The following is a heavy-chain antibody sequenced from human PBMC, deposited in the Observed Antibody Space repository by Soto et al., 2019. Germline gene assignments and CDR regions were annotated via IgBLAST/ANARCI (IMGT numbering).Heavy chain of an antibody. CDR2: ISGSGGST. V-gene: IGHV3-23*01. D-gene: IGHD3-22*01. J-gene: IGHJ4*02. CDR3: AKGGGYYDSVGY. CDR1: GFTFSSYA. Sequence: EVQLLESGGGLVQPGGSLRLSCAASGFTFSSYAMSWVRQAPGKGLEWVSAISGSGGSTYYADSVKGRSTISRDNSKNTLYRQMNSLRAEATAVYYFAKGGGYYDSVGYWGQGTLVTVSS.